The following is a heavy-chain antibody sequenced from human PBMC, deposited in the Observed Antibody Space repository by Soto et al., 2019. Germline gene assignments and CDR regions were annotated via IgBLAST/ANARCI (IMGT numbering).Heavy chain of an antibody. D-gene: IGHD6-13*01. V-gene: IGHV1-3*01. J-gene: IGHJ1*01. CDR2: INAGNGKT. CDR3: ASGQAGKSPKTEYFQH. Sequence: RASVKVSCKASGYSFSDYAMHWVRQAPGQRLEWMGWINAGNGKTKYSQNFQGRVTITRDTSASTAYMELSSLRSEDTAVYYCASGQAGKSPKTEYFQHWGQGTLVTVSS. CDR1: GYSFSDYA.